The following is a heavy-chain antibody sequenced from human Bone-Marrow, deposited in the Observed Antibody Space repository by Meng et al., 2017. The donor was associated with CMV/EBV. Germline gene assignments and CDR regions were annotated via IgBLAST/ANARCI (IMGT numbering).Heavy chain of an antibody. V-gene: IGHV1-18*04. Sequence: ASVKVSCKASGYTFTGYYMHWVRQAPGQGLEWMGWISGYNGRTNYAQNFQGRLTMTTDTSTSIAYMELRSLRSDDTAIYFCARDYYDIQGHNYDCFAPWGQGPLVPVYS. CDR2: ISGYNGRT. CDR3: ARDYYDIQGHNYDCFAP. D-gene: IGHD3-22*01. CDR1: GYTFTGYY. J-gene: IGHJ5*02.